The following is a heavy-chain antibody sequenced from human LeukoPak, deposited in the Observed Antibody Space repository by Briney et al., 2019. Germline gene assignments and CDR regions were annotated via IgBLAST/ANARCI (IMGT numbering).Heavy chain of an antibody. J-gene: IGHJ4*02. CDR2: ISAGRGST. V-gene: IGHV3-23*01. CDR1: GLTFSSFA. CDR3: AKDLVTYYSDSGGRTYTFDL. Sequence: PGGSLRLSCAASGLTFSSFAMTWVRQAPGKGLEWVSSISAGRGSTNFADSVKGRFTISRDNSKNTLFLQMSSLRAEDTAVYFCAKDLVTYYSDSGGRTYTFDLWGQGTLVTVSS. D-gene: IGHD3-10*01.